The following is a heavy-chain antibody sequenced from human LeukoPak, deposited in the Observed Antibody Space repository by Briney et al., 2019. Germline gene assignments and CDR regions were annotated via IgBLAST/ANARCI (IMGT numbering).Heavy chain of an antibody. CDR3: AREGYYGSGSPPSLYFDY. J-gene: IGHJ4*02. Sequence: PGGSLGLSCAASGFTFRNYVIHWVRQAPGKGLEWVAVTSSDLNVKLYADSVKGRFTISRDNSRSTLYLQTNSLRPEDTAIYYCAREGYYGSGSPPSLYFDYWGQGTLVTVSS. V-gene: IGHV3-30-3*01. CDR1: GFTFRNYV. D-gene: IGHD3-10*01. CDR2: TSSDLNVK.